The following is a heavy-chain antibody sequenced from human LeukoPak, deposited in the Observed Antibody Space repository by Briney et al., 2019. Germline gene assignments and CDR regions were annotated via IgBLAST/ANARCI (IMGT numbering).Heavy chain of an antibody. CDR2: IYYSGST. V-gene: IGHV4-59*01. D-gene: IGHD3-3*01. J-gene: IGHJ4*02. CDR1: GGSISSYY. CDR3: ARELRSLDY. Sequence: KPSETLSLTGTVSGGSISSYYWSWIRQPPGKGLEWIGYIYYSGSTNYNPSLKSRVTISVDTSKNQFSLKLSSVTAADTAVYYCARELRSLDYWGQGTLVTVSS.